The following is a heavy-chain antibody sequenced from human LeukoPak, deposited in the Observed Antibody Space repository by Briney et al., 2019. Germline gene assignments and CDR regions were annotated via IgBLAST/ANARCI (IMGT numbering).Heavy chain of an antibody. V-gene: IGHV1-2*02. CDR3: ARDEYCSGGNCPGDFQY. CDR1: GYIFSDYY. CDR2: INPKTGDR. D-gene: IGHD2-15*01. Sequence: ASVKVSCKASGYIFSDYYMHWVRQAPGQGLEWMGWINPKTGDRKYAQNFQGRVTMTRDTSISTVYMELSRLILDDTAVYYCARDEYCSGGNCPGDFQYWGQGTLVTVSS. J-gene: IGHJ1*01.